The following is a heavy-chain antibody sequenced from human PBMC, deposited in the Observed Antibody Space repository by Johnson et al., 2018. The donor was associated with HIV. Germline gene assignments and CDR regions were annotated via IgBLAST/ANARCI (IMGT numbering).Heavy chain of an antibody. D-gene: IGHD6-19*01. CDR2: FSGSGDNT. CDR3: ARLAIEYSSGWYGLAFDI. Sequence: VQLVESGGDLVKPGGSLRLSCAASGFTFSDAWMNWVRQAPGKGLEWVSTFSGSGDNTYYADSVRGRFAISRDNSKNTLYLQLNSLRAEDTAVYYCARLAIEYSSGWYGLAFDIWGQGTMVTVSS. J-gene: IGHJ3*02. CDR1: GFTFSDAW. V-gene: IGHV3-23*04.